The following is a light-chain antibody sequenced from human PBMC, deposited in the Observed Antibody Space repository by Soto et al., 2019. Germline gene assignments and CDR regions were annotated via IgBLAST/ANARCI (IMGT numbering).Light chain of an antibody. CDR2: AAS. CDR3: QQSDTIPRT. CDR1: QSISSY. V-gene: IGKV1-39*01. J-gene: IGKJ1*01. Sequence: DIQMTQSPSSLSASVVDRVTITCRASQSISSYLNWYQQKPGKAPKYLISAASSLRSGGPSTFSGSRSGTEFPLTIRSLQPEDFATYYCQQSDTIPRTFGQGTKVQIK.